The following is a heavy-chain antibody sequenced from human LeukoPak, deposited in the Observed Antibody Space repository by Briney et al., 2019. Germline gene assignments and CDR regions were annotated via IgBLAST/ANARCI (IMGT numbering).Heavy chain of an antibody. V-gene: IGHV1-69*04. Sequence: GASAKVSCKASGGTFSSYAISWVRQAPGQGLEWMGRIIPILGIANYAQKFQGRVTITADKSTSTAYMELSSLRSEDTAVYYCARAVGYCSSTSCYRGVDVWGQGTTVTVSS. CDR2: IIPILGIA. CDR1: GGTFSSYA. J-gene: IGHJ6*02. D-gene: IGHD2-2*03. CDR3: ARAVGYCSSTSCYRGVDV.